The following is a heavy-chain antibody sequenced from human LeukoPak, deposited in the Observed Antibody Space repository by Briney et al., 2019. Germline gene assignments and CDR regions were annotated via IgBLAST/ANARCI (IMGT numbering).Heavy chain of an antibody. CDR3: ARREGWLVGDDY. CDR2: ISAYNGNT. J-gene: IGHJ4*02. CDR1: GYTFTSYG. Sequence: ATAKASCKASGYTFTSYGISSVRQAPGPGLEWMGWISAYNGNTNYAQKLQGRVTMTTDTSPSTAYMELRSLRSDDTAVYYSARREGWLVGDDYWGQGTLVTVSS. D-gene: IGHD6-19*01. V-gene: IGHV1-18*01.